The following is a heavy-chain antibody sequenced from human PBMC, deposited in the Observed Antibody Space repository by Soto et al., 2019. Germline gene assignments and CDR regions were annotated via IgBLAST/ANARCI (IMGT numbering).Heavy chain of an antibody. CDR1: GSTFTSYP. D-gene: IGHD3-22*01. V-gene: IGHV3-23*01. CDR3: AKDPPYYYDSSGYFDY. CDR2: ISGSGGST. J-gene: IGHJ4*02. Sequence: EVQLLESGGALLQPGGSLRLSLPASGSTFTSYPMAWFGKPPGKGLDGVSAISGSGGSTYYADSVKGRFTISRDNSKNTLYLQMNSLRAEDTAVYYCAKDPPYYYDSSGYFDYWGQGTLVTVSS.